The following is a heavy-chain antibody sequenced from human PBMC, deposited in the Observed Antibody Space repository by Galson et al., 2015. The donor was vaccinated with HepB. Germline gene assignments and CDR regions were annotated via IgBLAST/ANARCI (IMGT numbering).Heavy chain of an antibody. CDR3: ARAGYSSSSTVFY. V-gene: IGHV3-30-3*01. CDR1: GFTFSSYA. D-gene: IGHD6-6*01. Sequence: SLRLSCAASGFTFSSYAMHWVRQAPGKGLEWVAVISYDGSNKYYADSVKGRFTISRDNSKNTLYLQMNSLRAEDTAVYYCARAGYSSSSTVFYWGQGTLVTVSS. CDR2: ISYDGSNK. J-gene: IGHJ4*02.